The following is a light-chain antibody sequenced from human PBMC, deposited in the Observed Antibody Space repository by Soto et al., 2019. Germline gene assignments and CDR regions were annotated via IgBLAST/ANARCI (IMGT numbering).Light chain of an antibody. Sequence: VLTQPPSVSGAPGQRVTISCTGSSSNIGAGYDVHWYQQKPGQAPVLVVYDDSDRPSGIPERFSGSNSGNTATLTISRVEAGDEADYYCQVWDSSSDHRGVFGGGTKLTVL. CDR2: DDS. V-gene: IGLV3-21*02. J-gene: IGLJ3*02. CDR3: QVWDSSSDHRGV. CDR1: SNIGAGYD.